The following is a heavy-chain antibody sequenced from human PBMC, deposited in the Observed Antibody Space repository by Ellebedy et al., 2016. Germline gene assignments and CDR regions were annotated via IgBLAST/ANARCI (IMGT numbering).Heavy chain of an antibody. V-gene: IGHV3-7*01. J-gene: IGHJ4*02. CDR3: ARGSEAGGYQSASPRPFDF. Sequence: GGSLRLSCEASGFTFSAYWMNWVRQTPEKGLEWVANIKKDGSEKYYVDSVKGRFIISRDNAKNSLSLQMNSLRAEDTAVYYCARGSEAGGYQSASPRPFDFWGQGTLVTVSS. CDR1: GFTFSAYW. D-gene: IGHD6-19*01. CDR2: IKKDGSEK.